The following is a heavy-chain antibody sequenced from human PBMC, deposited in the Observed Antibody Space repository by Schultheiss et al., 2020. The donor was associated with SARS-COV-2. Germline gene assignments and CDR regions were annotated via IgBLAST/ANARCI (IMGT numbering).Heavy chain of an antibody. CDR1: GFTFDDYT. CDR3: AKDRYSSSSHYFDY. D-gene: IGHD6-6*01. CDR2: ISWDGGST. J-gene: IGHJ4*02. V-gene: IGHV3-43*01. Sequence: GSLRLSCAASGFTFDDYTMHWVRQAPGKGLEWVSLISWDGGSTYYADSVKGRFTISRDNSKNSLYLQMNSLRTEDTALYYCAKDRYSSSSHYFDYWGQGTLVTVSS.